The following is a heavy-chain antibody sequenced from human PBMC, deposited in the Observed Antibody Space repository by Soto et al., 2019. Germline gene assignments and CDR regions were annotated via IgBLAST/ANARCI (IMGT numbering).Heavy chain of an antibody. Sequence: QIQLLESGGGVVQPWRSLRLSCAASGFTFSSFSVHWVRQAPGKGLEWVAAIWFDGSIQRYADSVKGRFIISRDNSKNTLYLQMDSLRVEDTAMYYCARELDSGSVPSFAYWGQGNLVTVSS. CDR2: IWFDGSIQ. J-gene: IGHJ4*02. V-gene: IGHV3-33*01. D-gene: IGHD1-26*01. CDR3: ARELDSGSVPSFAY. CDR1: GFTFSSFS.